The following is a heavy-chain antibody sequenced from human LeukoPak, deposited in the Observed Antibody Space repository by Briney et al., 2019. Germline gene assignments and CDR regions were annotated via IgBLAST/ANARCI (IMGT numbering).Heavy chain of an antibody. V-gene: IGHV3-48*03. CDR3: ASHISGDEAFDI. J-gene: IGHJ3*02. Sequence: GGSLRLSCLASGFTFSSYELSWVRQAPGKGLEWVSHISTSGNTIYYTDSVKGRFTISRDNSKNTLYLQMNSLRAEDTAMYYCASHISGDEAFDIWGQGTMVTVSS. CDR2: ISTSGNTI. CDR1: GFTFSSYE. D-gene: IGHD6-19*01.